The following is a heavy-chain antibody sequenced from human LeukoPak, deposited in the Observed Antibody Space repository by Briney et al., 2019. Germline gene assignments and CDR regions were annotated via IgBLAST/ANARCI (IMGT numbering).Heavy chain of an antibody. CDR3: AKGLGDYDDFRLGY. V-gene: IGHV3-30*02. J-gene: IGHJ4*02. D-gene: IGHD4-17*01. CDR2: IPSDGSDN. Sequence: GGSLRLSCAASVFTFSTYGFPWVRQAPGKGLEWVAFIPSDGSDNYYANSVKGRFTISRDNSKNTLYLQMNSLRSEDSAVYYCAKGLGDYDDFRLGYWGQGTLVTVSS. CDR1: VFTFSTYG.